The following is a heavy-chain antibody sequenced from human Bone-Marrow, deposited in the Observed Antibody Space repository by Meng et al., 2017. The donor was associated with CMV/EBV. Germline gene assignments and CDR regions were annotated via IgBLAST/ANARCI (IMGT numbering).Heavy chain of an antibody. Sequence: SVKVSCKASGGRFSSYIISWVRQAPGQGLEWMGRIIPILGIRNYAQKFQGRVTITADKSTSTAYMELSSLRSEDTAVYYCARRRRGYYYGMDVWGQGTTVTVSS. CDR3: ARRRRGYYYGMDV. CDR2: IIPILGIR. J-gene: IGHJ6*02. D-gene: IGHD3-10*01. CDR1: GGRFSSYI. V-gene: IGHV1-69*02.